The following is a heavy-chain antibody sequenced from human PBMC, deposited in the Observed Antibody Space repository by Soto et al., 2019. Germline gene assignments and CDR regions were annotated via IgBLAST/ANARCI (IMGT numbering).Heavy chain of an antibody. Sequence: PGGSLRLSCAASGFTFSDYYMSWIRQAPGKGLEWVSYISSSGSTIYYADSVKGRFTISRDNAKNSLYLQMNSLRAEDTAVYYCARERVAAGYDSNFGYWGQGTLVTVSS. J-gene: IGHJ4*02. V-gene: IGHV3-11*01. CDR1: GFTFSDYY. D-gene: IGHD5-12*01. CDR2: ISSSGSTI. CDR3: ARERVAAGYDSNFGY.